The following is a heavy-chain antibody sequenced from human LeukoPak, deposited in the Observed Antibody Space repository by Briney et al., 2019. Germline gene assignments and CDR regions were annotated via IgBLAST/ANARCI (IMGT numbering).Heavy chain of an antibody. CDR3: ARVPYVFDL. Sequence: GGSLRLSCAASGFTFGNYWMHWVRQAPGKGLVWVSRINRDGSSTDYLDSVKGRFTISRDNARNTLYLQMNSLRAEDTAVYYCARVPYVFDLWGQGTMVTVSS. J-gene: IGHJ3*01. CDR1: GFTFGNYW. V-gene: IGHV3-74*01. CDR2: INRDGSST.